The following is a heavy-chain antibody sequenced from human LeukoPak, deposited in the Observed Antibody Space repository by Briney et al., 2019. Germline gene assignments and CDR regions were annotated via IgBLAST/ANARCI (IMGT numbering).Heavy chain of an antibody. CDR3: ASTSGWSLDY. CDR1: GFTVSRNY. Sequence: GGSLRLSCAASGFTVSRNYMSWVRQAPGKGLEWVSVIYSGGTTYYADSVKGRFTISRDNSKNTLYLQMNRLRAEDTAVYHCASTSGWSLDYWGQGTLVTVSS. CDR2: IYSGGTT. J-gene: IGHJ4*02. V-gene: IGHV3-53*01. D-gene: IGHD6-19*01.